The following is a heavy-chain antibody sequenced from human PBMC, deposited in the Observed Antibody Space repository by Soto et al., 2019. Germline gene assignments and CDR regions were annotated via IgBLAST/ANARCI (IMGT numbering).Heavy chain of an antibody. CDR1: GYSFRSYG. J-gene: IGHJ5*02. CDR3: ARDRLRGYDSSGFYS. V-gene: IGHV1-18*03. Sequence: QVQLVQSGGELRRPGASVKVSCEAFGYSFRSYGINWVRQAPGQGLEWMGWINPNSGQRNYAPKFEDRLTMTTSTSANTVSLELKNLKSDDMAIYYCARDRLRGYDSSGFYSWGQGTLVSVSS. CDR2: INPNSGQR. D-gene: IGHD3-22*01.